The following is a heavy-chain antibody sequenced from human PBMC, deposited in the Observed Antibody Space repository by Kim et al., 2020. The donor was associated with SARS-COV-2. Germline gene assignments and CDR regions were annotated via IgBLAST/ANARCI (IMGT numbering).Heavy chain of an antibody. CDR3: AGDASPIGVGLDY. CDR1: GGSISSGGYY. Sequence: SETLSLTCTVSGGSISSGGYYWSWLRQHPGKGLEWIGYIFYSGSAYFNPSLKSRVTISVDTTKNQFSLKLNSVTAADTDVYYCAGDASPIGVGLDYWGQGTLVTVSS. D-gene: IGHD2-21*01. CDR2: IFYSGSA. J-gene: IGHJ4*02. V-gene: IGHV4-31*03.